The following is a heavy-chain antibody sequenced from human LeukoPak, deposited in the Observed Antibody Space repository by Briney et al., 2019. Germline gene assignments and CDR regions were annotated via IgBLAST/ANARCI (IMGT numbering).Heavy chain of an antibody. CDR3: ARDSSGYPNWFDP. D-gene: IGHD3-22*01. CDR2: INPNSGGT. J-gene: IGHJ5*02. Sequence: GASVKVSCKASGYTFTDYYMHWVRQAPGQGLEWMGWINPNSGGTNCAQKFQGRVTMTRDTSISTAYMELSRLRSDDTAVYYCARDSSGYPNWFDPWGQGTLVTVSS. V-gene: IGHV1-2*02. CDR1: GYTFTDYY.